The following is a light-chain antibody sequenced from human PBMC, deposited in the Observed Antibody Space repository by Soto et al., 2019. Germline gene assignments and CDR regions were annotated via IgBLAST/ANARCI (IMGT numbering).Light chain of an antibody. V-gene: IGKV1-5*03. CDR1: QSISSW. J-gene: IGKJ2*01. CDR2: KAA. CDR3: QEYNSHSRYT. Sequence: DIQMTQSPSTLSASVGDRVTITCRASQSISSWLAWYQQKPGKVPQLLIYKAASLESGVPSRFSGSGSGTEFTLTISSLQPDDYATYYCQEYNSHSRYTFGQGTKLEI.